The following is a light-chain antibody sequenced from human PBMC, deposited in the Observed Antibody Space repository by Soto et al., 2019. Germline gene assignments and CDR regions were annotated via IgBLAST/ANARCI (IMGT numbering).Light chain of an antibody. Sequence: EIVLTQSPGTLSLSPGERATLSCRASQSVSSSYLAWYQQKPGQAPSLLIYDASTRATAIPARFSGSGSGTESTLTISSLQSEDFEVYYCQQYDNWPRTFGQGTKVDIK. CDR3: QQYDNWPRT. CDR1: QSVSSSY. J-gene: IGKJ1*01. V-gene: IGKV3-15*01. CDR2: DAS.